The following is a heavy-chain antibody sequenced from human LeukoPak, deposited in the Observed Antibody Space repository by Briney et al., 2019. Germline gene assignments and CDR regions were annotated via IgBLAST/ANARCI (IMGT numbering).Heavy chain of an antibody. J-gene: IGHJ5*02. CDR1: GFTFRSHW. Sequence: GGSLRLSCAASGFTFRSHWMHWVRQAPGKGLVWVSRINGDGDSTLYADSVKGRFTISRDNAKNTLYLQMNSLRGEDTAVYYCARLRYDSSGYFYDPWGQGTLVTVSS. CDR2: INGDGDST. D-gene: IGHD3-22*01. V-gene: IGHV3-74*01. CDR3: ARLRYDSSGYFYDP.